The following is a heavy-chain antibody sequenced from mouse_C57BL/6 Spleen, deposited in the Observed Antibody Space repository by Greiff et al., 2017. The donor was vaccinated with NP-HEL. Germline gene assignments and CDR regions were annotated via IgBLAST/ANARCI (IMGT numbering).Heavy chain of an antibody. V-gene: IGHV1-50*01. J-gene: IGHJ2*01. Sequence: QVQLQQSGAELVKPGASVKLSCKASGYTFTSYWMQWVKQRPGQGLEWIGEIDPSDSYTNYNQKFKGKATLTVDTSSSTAYMQLSSLTSEDSAVYYCARRDGVDYMDYWGQGTTLTVSS. CDR1: GYTFTSYW. CDR3: ARRDGVDYMDY. D-gene: IGHD1-1*01. CDR2: IDPSDSYT.